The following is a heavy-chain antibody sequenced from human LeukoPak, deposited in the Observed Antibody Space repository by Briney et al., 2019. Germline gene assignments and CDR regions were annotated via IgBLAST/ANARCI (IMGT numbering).Heavy chain of an antibody. CDR2: INPNSGGT. Sequence: ASVKVSCKASAYTFSGDYMHWVRRAPGQGLEWMEWINPNSGGTNYAQKFQGRVTMTRDTSISTAYMELSRLRSDDTAVYYCARGINWNDLDYWGQGTLVTVSS. CDR1: AYTFSGDY. V-gene: IGHV1-2*02. CDR3: ARGINWNDLDY. D-gene: IGHD1-1*01. J-gene: IGHJ4*02.